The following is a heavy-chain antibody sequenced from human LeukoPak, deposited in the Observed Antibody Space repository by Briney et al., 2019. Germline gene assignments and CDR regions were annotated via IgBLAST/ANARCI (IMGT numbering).Heavy chain of an antibody. J-gene: IGHJ4*02. D-gene: IGHD5-24*01. CDR2: IYHSGST. V-gene: IGHV4-38-2*02. Sequence: SETLSLTCIVSHYSMSSAYFWGWIRQPPGKGLEWIGSIYHSGSTYYNPSLKSRVAISVDTSKNQFSLKLSSVTAADTAVYYCARLEMATINWGQGTLVTVSS. CDR1: HYSMSSAYF. CDR3: ARLEMATIN.